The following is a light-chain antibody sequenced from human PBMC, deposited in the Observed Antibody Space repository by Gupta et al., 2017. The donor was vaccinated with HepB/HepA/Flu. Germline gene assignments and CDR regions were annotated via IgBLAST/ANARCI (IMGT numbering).Light chain of an antibody. J-gene: IGKJ2*01. V-gene: IGKV1-9*01. Sequence: DVKVPQSPSFLSASVGDRVTITCQASQGIKTNLTWFQKKSGQAPPLLIYGVSRLENGVPSLFSGSGSGTTFSLTISSLQPEDSASYFCLQYNIHPFSFGPGTRLDI. CDR3: LQYNIHPFS. CDR1: QGIKTN. CDR2: GVS.